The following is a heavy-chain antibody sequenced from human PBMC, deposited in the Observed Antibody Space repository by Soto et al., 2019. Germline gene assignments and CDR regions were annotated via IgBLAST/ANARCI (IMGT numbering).Heavy chain of an antibody. CDR1: GFTVSSNY. CDR2: IYSGGST. V-gene: IGHV3-53*01. CDR3: AREWPHLDC. Sequence: GGSLRLSCAASGFTVSSNYMSWVRQAPGKGLEWVSVIYSGGSTFYADSVKDRFTISRDNSKNMVYLQMNRMRAEDTAVYYCAREWPHLDCWGQGTLVTVSS. J-gene: IGHJ4*02.